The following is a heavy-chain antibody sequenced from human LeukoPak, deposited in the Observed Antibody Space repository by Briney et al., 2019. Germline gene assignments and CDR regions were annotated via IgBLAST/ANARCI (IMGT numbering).Heavy chain of an antibody. V-gene: IGHV3-48*03. J-gene: IGHJ3*02. Sequence: PGGSLRLSCAASGFTFNSYEMTWVRQAPGKGLEWVSYISSSSTIYYADSVKGRFTISRDNAKNSLYLQMNSLRAEDTAVYYCARRPWQYPFGIWGQGAMVTVSS. CDR2: ISSSSTI. CDR3: ARRPWQYPFGI. D-gene: IGHD2-2*01. CDR1: GFTFNSYE.